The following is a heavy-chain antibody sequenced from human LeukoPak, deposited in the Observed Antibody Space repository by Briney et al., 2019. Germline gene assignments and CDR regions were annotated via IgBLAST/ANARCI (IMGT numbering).Heavy chain of an antibody. V-gene: IGHV4-34*01. CDR1: GGTFSGYH. D-gene: IGHD4-23*01. Sequence: SETLSLTCAVHGGTFSGYHWNWIRQSPEKGLEWIGEINDRGHTNYNPSLKSRVTISVDTSKKQFSLRLSSGTAADTAVYYCARDPTTVVTLPYYFDFWGQGTLVGVSS. J-gene: IGHJ4*02. CDR2: INDRGHT. CDR3: ARDPTTVVTLPYYFDF.